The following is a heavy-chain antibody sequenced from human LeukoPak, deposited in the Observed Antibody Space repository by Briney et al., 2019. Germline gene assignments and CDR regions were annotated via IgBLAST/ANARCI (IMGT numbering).Heavy chain of an antibody. D-gene: IGHD6-13*01. V-gene: IGHV4-39*01. J-gene: IGHJ4*02. CDR1: GGSISSSSYY. CDR3: ARLPIAAAGRGD. Sequence: SETLSLTCTVSGGSISSSSYYWGWIRQPPGKGLEWIGSIYYSGSTYYNPSLKSRVTISVDTSKNQFSLKLSSVTAADTAVYYCARLPIAAAGRGDWGQGTLVTVSS. CDR2: IYYSGST.